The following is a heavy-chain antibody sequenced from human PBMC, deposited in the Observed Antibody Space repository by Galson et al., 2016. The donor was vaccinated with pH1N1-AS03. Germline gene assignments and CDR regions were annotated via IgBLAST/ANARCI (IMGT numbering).Heavy chain of an antibody. CDR2: IDWDDDK. Sequence: PALVKPPQTLTLTCTFSGFSLRTSGMCVGWIRQPPGKALEWLARIDWDDDKYYSTSLQTRLTISKDTSKNQVVLTLTNMAPVDTATYYCARMRDYGDLRDAFDIWGQGTMVTVSS. J-gene: IGHJ3*02. V-gene: IGHV2-70*11. CDR1: GFSLRTSGMC. CDR3: ARMRDYGDLRDAFDI. D-gene: IGHD4-17*01.